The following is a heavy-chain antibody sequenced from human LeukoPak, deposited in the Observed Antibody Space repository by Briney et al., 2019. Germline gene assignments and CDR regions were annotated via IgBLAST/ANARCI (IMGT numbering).Heavy chain of an antibody. J-gene: IGHJ4*02. CDR1: LGSISSYH. CDR3: ARGRIAVAGTIFEY. Sequence: PSETLSLTCTISLGSISSYHWTWIRQSPGKGLECVGYMSYIGSENINYNPSLKSRDTISLDTYKNQFSLRLTSVTAADTAVYYCARGRIAVAGTIFEYWGQGILVTVSS. D-gene: IGHD6-19*01. V-gene: IGHV4-59*01. CDR2: MSYIGSENI.